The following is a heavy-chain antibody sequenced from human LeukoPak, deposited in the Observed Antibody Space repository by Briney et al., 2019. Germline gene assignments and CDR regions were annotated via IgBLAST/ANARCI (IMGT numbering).Heavy chain of an antibody. Sequence: SETLSLTCAVYGGSFSGYYWSWIRQPPGKGLEWIGEINHSGSTNYNPSLKSRVTISVDASKNQFSLKLSSVTAADTAVYYCAREGYCSGGSCYKAFDIWGQGTMVTVSS. CDR2: INHSGST. CDR3: AREGYCSGGSCYKAFDI. J-gene: IGHJ3*02. D-gene: IGHD2-15*01. V-gene: IGHV4-34*01. CDR1: GGSFSGYY.